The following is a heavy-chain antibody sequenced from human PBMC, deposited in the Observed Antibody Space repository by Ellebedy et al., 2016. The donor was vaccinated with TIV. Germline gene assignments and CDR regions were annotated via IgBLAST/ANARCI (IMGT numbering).Heavy chain of an antibody. CDR1: GYSFTSYW. Sequence: GESLKISCKGSGYSFTSYWIGWVRQMPGKGLEWMGIIYPGDSDTRYSPSFQGQVTISADKSISTAYLQWSSLKASDTAMYYCASQWLHSRDAFDIWGQGTMVTVSS. V-gene: IGHV5-51*01. CDR2: IYPGDSDT. J-gene: IGHJ3*02. CDR3: ASQWLHSRDAFDI. D-gene: IGHD5-24*01.